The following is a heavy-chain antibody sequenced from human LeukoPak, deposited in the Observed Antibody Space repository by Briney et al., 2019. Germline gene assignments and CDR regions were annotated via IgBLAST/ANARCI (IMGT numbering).Heavy chain of an antibody. V-gene: IGHV3-30*04. CDR2: ISYDGSNK. D-gene: IGHD6-13*01. J-gene: IGHJ4*02. Sequence: GGSLRLSCAASGFTFSSYAMHWVRQAPGKGLEWVAVISYDGSNKYYADSVKGRFTISRDNSKNTLYLQMNSLRAEDTAVYYCARPAGTQTFYFDYWGQGTLVTVSP. CDR1: GFTFSSYA. CDR3: ARPAGTQTFYFDY.